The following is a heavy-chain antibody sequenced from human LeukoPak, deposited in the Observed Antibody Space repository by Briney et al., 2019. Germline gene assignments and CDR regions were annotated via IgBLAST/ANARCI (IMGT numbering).Heavy chain of an antibody. V-gene: IGHV1-2*02. CDR2: INPNSGGT. Sequence: GASVKVSCKASGYTFTVYYIHWVRQPPGQGLEWMGWINPNSGGTNYAQKFQGRVTMTRDTSISTAYMELSRLRSDDTAVYYCARGRSTRPSVYCSGGSCYYYYGMDVWGQGTTVTVSS. CDR3: ARGRSTRPSVYCSGGSCYYYYGMDV. D-gene: IGHD2-15*01. CDR1: GYTFTVYY. J-gene: IGHJ6*02.